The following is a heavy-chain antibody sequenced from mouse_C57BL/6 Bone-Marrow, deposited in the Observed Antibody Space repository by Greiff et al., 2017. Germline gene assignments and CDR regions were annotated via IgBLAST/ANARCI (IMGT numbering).Heavy chain of an antibody. J-gene: IGHJ2*01. CDR3: ARDRRRYFDY. CDR1: GFTFSDYY. Sequence: EVQVVESEGGLVQPGRSMKLSCTASGFTFSDYYMAWVRQVPEKGLEWVANINYDGSSTYYLDSLKSRFIISRDNAKNILYLQMSSLKSEDTATYYCARDRRRYFDYWGQGTTLTVSS. CDR2: INYDGSST. V-gene: IGHV5-16*01.